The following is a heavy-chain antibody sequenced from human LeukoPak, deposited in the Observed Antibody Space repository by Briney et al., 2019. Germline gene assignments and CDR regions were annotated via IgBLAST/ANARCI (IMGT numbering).Heavy chain of an antibody. J-gene: IGHJ6*04. CDR2: ISGRTSTI. V-gene: IGHV3-48*01. CDR3: AELGITMIGGV. Sequence: GGSLRLSCAASGFTLSNAWMNWVRQAPGEGLGWVAYISGRTSTIYYADSVYGRFTISRDNAKNSLYLQMNSLRAEDTAVYYCAELGITMIGGVWGKGTTVTISS. CDR1: GFTLSNAW. D-gene: IGHD3-10*02.